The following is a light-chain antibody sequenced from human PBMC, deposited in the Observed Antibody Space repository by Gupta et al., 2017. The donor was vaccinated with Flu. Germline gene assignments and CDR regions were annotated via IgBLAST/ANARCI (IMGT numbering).Light chain of an antibody. J-gene: IGLJ2*01. CDR1: SSDIGSYKY. Sequence: QSALTQPASVSGSPGQSITISCPGTSSDIGSYKYVSWYQQHPGQAPKLLIYGDTNRPSGVSNRFSASKSGDTASLTISGLQAEDEADYYCSSCIRSSTLVFGGGTKLTVL. CDR2: GDT. CDR3: SSCIRSSTLV. V-gene: IGLV2-14*01.